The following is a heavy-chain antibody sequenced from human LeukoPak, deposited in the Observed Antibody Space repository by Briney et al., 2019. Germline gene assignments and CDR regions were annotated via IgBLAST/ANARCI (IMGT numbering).Heavy chain of an antibody. V-gene: IGHV3-53*01. J-gene: IGHJ4*02. CDR1: GFTVSSKY. CDR2: IYSGGST. CDR3: ARDDVIVSRYFD. D-gene: IGHD3-9*01. Sequence: GGSLRLSCAASGFTVSSKYMSWVRQAPGKGLEWVSVIYSGGSTYYADSVKGRFTISRDNSKNTLYLQMNSLRAEDTAVYYCARDDVIVSRYFDWGQGTLVTVSS.